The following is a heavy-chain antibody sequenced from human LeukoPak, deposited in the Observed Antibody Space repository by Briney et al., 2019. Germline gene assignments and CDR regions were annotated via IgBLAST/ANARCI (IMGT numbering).Heavy chain of an antibody. Sequence: GGSLRLSCAASGFTFSSYWMSWVRQAPGKGLEWVANIKQDGSEKYYVDSVKGRFTISRDNAKNSLYLQMNSLRAEDTAVYYCARAMPAYCGGDCYTGYWGQGTLVTVSS. CDR3: ARAMPAYCGGDCYTGY. D-gene: IGHD2-21*02. J-gene: IGHJ4*02. V-gene: IGHV3-7*01. CDR1: GFTFSSYW. CDR2: IKQDGSEK.